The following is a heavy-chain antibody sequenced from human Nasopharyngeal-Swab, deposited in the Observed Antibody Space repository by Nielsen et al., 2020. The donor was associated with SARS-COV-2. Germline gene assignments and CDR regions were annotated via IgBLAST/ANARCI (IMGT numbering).Heavy chain of an antibody. CDR3: ARPGWEPYTYYYYGMDV. CDR1: GYTFTSYA. V-gene: IGHV7-4-1*02. J-gene: IGHJ6*02. CDR2: INTNTGNP. Sequence: ASVKVSCKASGYTFTSYAMNWVRQAPGQGLEWMGWINTNTGNPTYAQGFTGRFVFSLDTSVSTAYLQISSLKAEDTAVYYCARPGWEPYTYYYYGMDVWGQGTTVTRLL. D-gene: IGHD1-26*01.